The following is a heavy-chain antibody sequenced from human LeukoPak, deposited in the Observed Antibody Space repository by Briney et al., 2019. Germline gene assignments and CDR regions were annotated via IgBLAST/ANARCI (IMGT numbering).Heavy chain of an antibody. CDR2: ISGSGGST. J-gene: IGHJ4*02. CDR3: AKVIAVAGVFDY. Sequence: GSLSLSCAASGFTFSDYGMSWVRQAPGKGLEWVSAISGSGGSTYYADSVKGRFTISRDNSKNTLYLQMNSLRAEDTAVYYCAKVIAVAGVFDYWGQGTLVTVSS. D-gene: IGHD6-19*01. V-gene: IGHV3-23*01. CDR1: GFTFSDYG.